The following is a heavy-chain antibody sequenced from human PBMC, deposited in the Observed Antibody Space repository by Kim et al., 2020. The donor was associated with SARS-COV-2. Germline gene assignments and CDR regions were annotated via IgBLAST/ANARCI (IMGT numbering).Heavy chain of an antibody. CDR2: IKSQPDGGTT. V-gene: IGHV3-15*01. CDR3: TTVSVADN. J-gene: IGHJ4*02. CDR1: VFNFARAW. Sequence: GGSLRLSCAASVFNFARAWMNWVRQAPGKGLEWVGRIKSQPDGGTTDYAAPVEDRFTISRDDSKETLYLQMDSLKTEDTAMYYCTTVSVADNWGQGTLVT.